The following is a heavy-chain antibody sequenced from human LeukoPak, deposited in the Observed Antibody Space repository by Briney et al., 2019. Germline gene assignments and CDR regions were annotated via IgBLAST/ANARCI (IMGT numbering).Heavy chain of an antibody. D-gene: IGHD3-16*01. Sequence: PSETLSLTCTVSGGSISSYYWSWIRQPPGKGLEWIGYIDYSGSTNYNPSLKSRVTMSVDTSKNQFSLKLSSVTAADTAVYYCARGGEVPIWGQGTMVTVSS. CDR3: ARGGEVPI. CDR2: IDYSGST. J-gene: IGHJ3*02. V-gene: IGHV4-59*12. CDR1: GGSISSYY.